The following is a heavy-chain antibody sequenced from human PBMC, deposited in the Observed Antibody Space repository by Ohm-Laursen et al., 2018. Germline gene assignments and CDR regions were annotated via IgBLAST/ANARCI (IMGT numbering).Heavy chain of an antibody. CDR3: ARGRGEDYDFWSGYPGWFDP. CDR1: GGSISSYY. Sequence: SQTLSLTCTVSGGSISSYYWSWIRQPPGKGLEWIGYIYYSGSTNYNPSLKSRVTISVDTSKNQFSLKLSSVTAADTAVYYCARGRGEDYDFWSGYPGWFDPWGQGTLVTVSS. J-gene: IGHJ5*02. V-gene: IGHV4-59*01. D-gene: IGHD3-3*01. CDR2: IYYSGST.